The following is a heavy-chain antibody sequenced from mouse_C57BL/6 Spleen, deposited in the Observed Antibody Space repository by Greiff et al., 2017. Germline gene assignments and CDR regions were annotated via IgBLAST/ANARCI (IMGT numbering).Heavy chain of an antibody. CDR2: INPNNGGT. CDR1: GYTFTDYY. CDR3: ARVTGYPDY. D-gene: IGHD2-13*01. J-gene: IGHJ2*01. V-gene: IGHV1-26*01. Sequence: EVQLQQSGPELVKPGASVKISCKASGYTFTDYYMNWVKQSHGKSLEWIGDINPNNGGTSYNQKFKGKATLTVDKASSTAYMELRSLKSEDTAVYYCARVTGYPDYWGQGTTLTVSA.